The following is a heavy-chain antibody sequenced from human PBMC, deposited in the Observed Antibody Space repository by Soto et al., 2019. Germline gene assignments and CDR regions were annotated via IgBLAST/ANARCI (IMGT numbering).Heavy chain of an antibody. CDR1: GFTFDDYA. Sequence: EVQLVESGGGLVQPGRSLRLSCAASGFTFDDYAMHWVRQAPGKGLEWVSGISWNSGSIGYADSVNGRFTISRDNAKNSLYLQMNSLRAEDTALYYCAKSPSYYGDFDYWGQGTLVTVSS. D-gene: IGHD4-17*01. CDR2: ISWNSGSI. J-gene: IGHJ4*02. CDR3: AKSPSYYGDFDY. V-gene: IGHV3-9*01.